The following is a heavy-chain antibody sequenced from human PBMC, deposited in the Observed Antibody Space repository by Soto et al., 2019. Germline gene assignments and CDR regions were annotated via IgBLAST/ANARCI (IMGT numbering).Heavy chain of an antibody. CDR3: AKDLVGGVRYYYGMDV. J-gene: IGHJ6*02. CDR1: GFSFSSYG. D-gene: IGHD1-26*01. CDR2: ISYDGSQK. V-gene: IGHV3-30*18. Sequence: GGSLRLSCAASGFSFSSYGMHWVRQAPGKGLEWVALISYDGSQKYYADSVKGRFTISRDNSKNTLYLQMNSLRAEDTAVYYCAKDLVGGVRYYYGMDVWGQGTTVTVSS.